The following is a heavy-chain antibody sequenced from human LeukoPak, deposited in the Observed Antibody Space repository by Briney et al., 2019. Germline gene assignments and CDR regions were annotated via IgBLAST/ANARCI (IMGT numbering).Heavy chain of an antibody. V-gene: IGHV3-7*01. Sequence: GGSLRLSCAASGFIYTSYWISWVRQAPGKGLEWVANIKQDGSEKYYVDSVKGRFTISRDNAKNSLYLQMNSLRAEDTAVYYCARADYDYVWGSYRQYYFDSWGQGTLVTVSS. D-gene: IGHD3-16*02. CDR1: GFIYTSYW. J-gene: IGHJ4*02. CDR3: ARADYDYVWGSYRQYYFDS. CDR2: IKQDGSEK.